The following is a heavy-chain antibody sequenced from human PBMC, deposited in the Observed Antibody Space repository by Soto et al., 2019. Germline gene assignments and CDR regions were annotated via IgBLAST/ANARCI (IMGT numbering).Heavy chain of an antibody. D-gene: IGHD2-21*02. CDR2: IRPSSESM. Sequence: EVQLVESGGGVVQPGGSLRLSCAASGLTFSTYPMNWVRQAPGKGLEWVSNIRPSSESMSYADSVKGRFTVSRDNAKNSLSLQMNSLRDDDTAVYYCARDSDFAFDYWGQGTLVTVSS. V-gene: IGHV3-48*02. CDR1: GLTFSTYP. J-gene: IGHJ4*02. CDR3: ARDSDFAFDY.